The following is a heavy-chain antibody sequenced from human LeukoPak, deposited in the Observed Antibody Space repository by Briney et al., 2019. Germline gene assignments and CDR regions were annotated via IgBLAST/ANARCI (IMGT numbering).Heavy chain of an antibody. CDR1: GYTFTSYD. Sequence: AASVTVSCKASGYTFTSYDINWVRQATGQGLEWMGWMNPNSGNTGYAQKFQGRVTMTRNTSISTAYMELSSLRSEDTAVYYCARVIHMVRGALGYWGQGTLVTVSS. CDR3: ARVIHMVRGALGY. D-gene: IGHD3-10*01. J-gene: IGHJ4*02. CDR2: MNPNSGNT. V-gene: IGHV1-8*01.